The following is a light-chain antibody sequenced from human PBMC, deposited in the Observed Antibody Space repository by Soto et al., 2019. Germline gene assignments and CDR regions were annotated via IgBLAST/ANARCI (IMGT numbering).Light chain of an antibody. V-gene: IGKV3-20*01. CDR1: QSVSSSY. J-gene: IGKJ1*01. CDR2: GAS. Sequence: EIVLTQSPGTLSLSPGERATLSCRASQSVSSSYLAWYQQKPGQAPRLLIYGASIRATGIPDRFSGSGSGTDFTRTISRLEPEDVAVYYCQQSCISPETFGQGTKVEIK. CDR3: QQSCISPET.